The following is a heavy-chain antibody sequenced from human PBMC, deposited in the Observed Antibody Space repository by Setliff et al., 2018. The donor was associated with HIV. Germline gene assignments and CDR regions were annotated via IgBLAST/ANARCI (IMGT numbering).Heavy chain of an antibody. CDR1: GYTFSSYG. V-gene: IGHV1-18*01. CDR2: VSGYNGDT. D-gene: IGHD3-22*01. CDR3: ARDPPGNPWFFDY. Sequence: GASVKVSCKASGYTFSSYGISWVRQAPGRGLEWVGWVSGYNGDTNYAQNLRGRVTVTTDTSTTTAYMELRSLTSDDTAMYYCARDPPGNPWFFDYWGPGTLVTVSS. J-gene: IGHJ4*02.